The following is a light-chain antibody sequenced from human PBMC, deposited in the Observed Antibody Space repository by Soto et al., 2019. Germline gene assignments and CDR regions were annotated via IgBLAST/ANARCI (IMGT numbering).Light chain of an antibody. V-gene: IGLV2-14*01. J-gene: IGLJ3*02. CDR3: SSYTTSSPRV. CDR1: SSEVGGYKF. Sequence: QSLLTQPASVSGSPGQAITISCTGTSSEVGGYKFVSWYQQHPGKAPKLMIYEVSNRPSGVSNRFSGSKSGNTASLTISGLQAEDEADYYCSSYTTSSPRVFGGGTHLTVL. CDR2: EVS.